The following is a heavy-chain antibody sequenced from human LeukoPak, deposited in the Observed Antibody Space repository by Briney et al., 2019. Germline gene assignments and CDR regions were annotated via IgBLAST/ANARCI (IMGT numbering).Heavy chain of an antibody. CDR1: GYTFTGYY. V-gene: IGHV1-8*02. CDR3: ARGRTAMVDY. D-gene: IGHD5-18*01. J-gene: IGHJ4*02. CDR2: MNPNSGNT. Sequence: GASVKVSCKASGYTFTGYYMHWVRQATGQGLEWMGWMNPNSGNTGYAQKFQGRVTMTRNTSISTAYMELSSLRSEDTAVYYCARGRTAMVDYWGQGTLVTVSS.